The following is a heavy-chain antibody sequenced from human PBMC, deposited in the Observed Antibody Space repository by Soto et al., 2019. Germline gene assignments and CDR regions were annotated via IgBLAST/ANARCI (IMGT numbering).Heavy chain of an antibody. CDR1: GGSISSYY. CDR3: ARTGLRPNRGGMVRGCPPHYCFCGMDV. CDR2: IYYSGST. D-gene: IGHD3-10*01. V-gene: IGHV4-59*01. Sequence: SETLSLTCTVSGGSISSYYWSWIRQPPGKXLEWIGYIYYSGSTNYNPSLKSRVTISVDTSKYQFSLKLSSVTAADTAVYYCARTGLRPNRGGMVRGCPPHYCFCGMDVWGQGTTVTVSS. J-gene: IGHJ6*02.